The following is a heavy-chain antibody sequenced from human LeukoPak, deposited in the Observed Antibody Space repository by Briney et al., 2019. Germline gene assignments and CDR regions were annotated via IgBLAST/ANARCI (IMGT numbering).Heavy chain of an antibody. CDR2: IIPIFGTA. D-gene: IGHD6-6*01. J-gene: IGHJ4*02. Sequence: EASVKVSCKASGGTFSSYAISWVRQAPGQGLEWMGGIIPIFGTANYAQKFQGRVTITADESTSTAYMELSSLRSEDTAVYYCARVLDSSSWSPTYYFDYWGQGTLVTVPS. CDR3: ARVLDSSSWSPTYYFDY. V-gene: IGHV1-69*01. CDR1: GGTFSSYA.